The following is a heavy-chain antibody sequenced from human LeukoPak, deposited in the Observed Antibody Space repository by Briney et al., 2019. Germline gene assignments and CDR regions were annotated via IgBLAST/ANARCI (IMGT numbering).Heavy chain of an antibody. Sequence: GGSLRLSCAASGFTFSSYSMNWVRQAPGKGLEWVSYISSSSSTIYYADSVKGRFTISRDNAKNSLYLQMNSLRAEDTAVYYCARDDDYYVHYWGQGTLVTVSS. CDR1: GFTFSSYS. V-gene: IGHV3-48*01. CDR2: ISSSSSTI. J-gene: IGHJ4*02. CDR3: ARDDDYYVHY. D-gene: IGHD3-10*02.